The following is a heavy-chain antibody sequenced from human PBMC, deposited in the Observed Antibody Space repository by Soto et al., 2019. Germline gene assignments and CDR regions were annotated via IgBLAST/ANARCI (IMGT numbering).Heavy chain of an antibody. J-gene: IGHJ4*02. CDR2: IRGSGDST. Sequence: PGGSLRLSCAASGFTFSSYAMSWVRQAPGKGLEWVSAIRGSGDSTYYADSVKGRFTISRDNAKNTLYLQMNSLRAEDTAVYYCERAHCSSTSCYYYFDFWGQGTLVTV. CDR3: ERAHCSSTSCYYYFDF. D-gene: IGHD2-2*01. CDR1: GFTFSSYA. V-gene: IGHV3-23*01.